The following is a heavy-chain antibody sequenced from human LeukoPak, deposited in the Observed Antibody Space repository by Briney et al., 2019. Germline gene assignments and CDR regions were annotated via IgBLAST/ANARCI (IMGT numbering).Heavy chain of an antibody. J-gene: IGHJ4*02. CDR2: IKSKPDGGTT. Sequence: GGSLRLSCAGSGFTFSNAWMSWVRQAPGKGLEWLGRIKSKPDGGTTDYAAPVKGRFTISRDDSQNTVYLQMNSLKTEDTAMYYCTTGGYYFDYWGQGTLVTVSS. CDR1: GFTFSNAW. V-gene: IGHV3-15*01. CDR3: TTGGYYFDY. D-gene: IGHD3-10*01.